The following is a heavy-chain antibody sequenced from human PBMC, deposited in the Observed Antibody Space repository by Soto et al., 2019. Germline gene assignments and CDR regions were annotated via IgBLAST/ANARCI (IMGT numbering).Heavy chain of an antibody. CDR1: GGTFSSYS. V-gene: IGHV1-69*13. Sequence: SVKVSCNASGGTFSSYSISWVRQAPGQGLEWMGVIIPIFGTANYAQKYQGRVTITADESTSTAYLGLSSLRSEDTAVYYCARGTIVGVAPWYYYGMDVWGRGTTVTVSS. CDR2: IIPIFGTA. D-gene: IGHD3-3*01. J-gene: IGHJ6*02. CDR3: ARGTIVGVAPWYYYGMDV.